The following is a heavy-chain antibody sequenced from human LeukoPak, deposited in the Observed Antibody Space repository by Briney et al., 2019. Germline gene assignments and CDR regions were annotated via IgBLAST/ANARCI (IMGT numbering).Heavy chain of an antibody. CDR2: ISSDGSNK. J-gene: IGHJ4*02. CDR3: ARTDTSGWSRPLDC. D-gene: IGHD6-19*01. Sequence: GGSLRLSCAASGFTFSSYSMNWVRQAPGKGLEWVAVISSDGSNKYYAGSVEGRFTISRDNYNNTLLLQMNSLRAEDTAVYYCARTDTSGWSRPLDCWGQGTLVTVSS. V-gene: IGHV3-30*03. CDR1: GFTFSSYS.